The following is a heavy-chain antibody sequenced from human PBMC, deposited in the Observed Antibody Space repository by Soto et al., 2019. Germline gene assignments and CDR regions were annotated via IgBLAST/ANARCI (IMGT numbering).Heavy chain of an antibody. V-gene: IGHV5-10-1*01. J-gene: IGHJ6*02. Sequence: PGESLKISCKGSGYSFTSYWISWVHQMPGKGLEWMGRIDPSDSYTNYSPSFQGHVTISADKSISTAYLQWSSLKASDTAMYYCARLTSGYYYYYGMDVWGQGTTVTVSS. CDR2: IDPSDSYT. CDR3: ARLTSGYYYYYGMDV. D-gene: IGHD3-3*01. CDR1: GYSFTSYW.